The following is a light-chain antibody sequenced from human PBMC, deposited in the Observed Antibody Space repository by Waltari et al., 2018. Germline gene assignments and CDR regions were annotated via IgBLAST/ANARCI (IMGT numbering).Light chain of an antibody. V-gene: IGKV3-11*01. J-gene: IGKJ4*01. CDR3: QQRRSWPLT. Sequence: SCMACQGGETYLAWYLQRPGQSPRLLIYEASDRATGMPGRFSGSGSETDFTLTISRLQAEDVAVYYCQQRRSWPLTFGGGTRVQI. CDR1: QGGETY. CDR2: EAS.